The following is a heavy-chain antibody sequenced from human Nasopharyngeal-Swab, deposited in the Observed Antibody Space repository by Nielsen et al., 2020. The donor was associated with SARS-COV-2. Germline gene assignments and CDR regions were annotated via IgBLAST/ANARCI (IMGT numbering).Heavy chain of an antibody. Sequence: FCAASGFTLDDYVMHWVRQAPGKGLEWVSGISWNSGSIGYADSVKGRFTISRDNAKNSLYLQMNSLRAEDTALYYCAGVGGMDVWGQGTTVTVSS. CDR3: AGVGGMDV. CDR2: ISWNSGSI. D-gene: IGHD1-26*01. J-gene: IGHJ6*02. V-gene: IGHV3-9*01. CDR1: GFTLDDYV.